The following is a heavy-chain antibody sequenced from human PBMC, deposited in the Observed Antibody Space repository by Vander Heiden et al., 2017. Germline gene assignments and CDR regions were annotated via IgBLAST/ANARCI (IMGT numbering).Heavy chain of an antibody. Sequence: EVQLLESGGGLVQPGGSLRLCCAASGFTFNSYAMRVVRQAPGKGLDWVSGISNSGGSAYYADSVKGRFTISRDSSKNTLYLQMNSLRAEDTAVYYCAKDHCSGPSCYPRDAFDIWGQGTMVTVSS. CDR3: AKDHCSGPSCYPRDAFDI. V-gene: IGHV3-23*01. D-gene: IGHD2-15*01. CDR1: GFTFNSYA. J-gene: IGHJ3*02. CDR2: ISNSGGSA.